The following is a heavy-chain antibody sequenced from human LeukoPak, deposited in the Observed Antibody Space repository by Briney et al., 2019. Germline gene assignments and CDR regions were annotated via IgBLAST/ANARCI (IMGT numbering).Heavy chain of an antibody. J-gene: IGHJ4*02. D-gene: IGHD5-24*01. CDR3: AKDSRDYNFRTGYYFDY. Sequence: GGSLRLSCAASGFTFSSRWMHWVRQTPGKGLVWVSIINTDGSTTRYADSVKGRFTISRDNAKNTLYLQMNSLRAEDTAVYYCAKDSRDYNFRTGYYFDYWGQGTLVTVSS. CDR2: INTDGSTT. CDR1: GFTFSSRW. V-gene: IGHV3-74*01.